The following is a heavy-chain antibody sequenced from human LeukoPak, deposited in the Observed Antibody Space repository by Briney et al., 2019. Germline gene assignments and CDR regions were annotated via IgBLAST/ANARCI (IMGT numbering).Heavy chain of an antibody. CDR2: IYHSGST. J-gene: IGHJ4*02. Sequence: PSETLSLTCAVSGGSISSGGYSWSWIRQPPGKGLEWIGYIYHSGSTYYNPSLKSRVTISVDRSKNQFSLKLSSVTAADTAVYYCARGRDHIRVRGSPIDYWGQGTLVTVSS. CDR3: ARGRDHIRVRGSPIDY. V-gene: IGHV4-30-2*01. D-gene: IGHD3-16*01. CDR1: GGSISSGGYS.